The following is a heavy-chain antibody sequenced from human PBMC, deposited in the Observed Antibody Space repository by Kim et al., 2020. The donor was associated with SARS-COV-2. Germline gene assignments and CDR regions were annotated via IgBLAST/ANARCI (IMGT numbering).Heavy chain of an antibody. CDR2: INPSGGST. CDR1: GYTFTSYY. J-gene: IGHJ6*02. CDR3: ARDLTLTQYCSGGTCDYYYGMDV. D-gene: IGHD2-15*01. V-gene: IGHV1-46*01. Sequence: ASVKVSCKASGYTFTSYYMHWVRQAPGQGLEWMGIINPSGGSTSYAQKFQGRVTMTRDTSTSTVYMELSSLRSEDTAVYYCARDLTLTQYCSGGTCDYYYGMDVWGQGTTVTVSS.